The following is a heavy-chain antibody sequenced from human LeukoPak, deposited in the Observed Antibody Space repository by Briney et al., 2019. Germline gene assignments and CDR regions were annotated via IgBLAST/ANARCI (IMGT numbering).Heavy chain of an antibody. CDR3: AKDSMIYSYGLFDY. CDR2: ISGSGGST. D-gene: IGHD5-18*01. J-gene: IGHJ4*02. Sequence: SGGSLRLSCAASGFTFSSYAMSWVRQAPGKGLEWVPAISGSGGSTYYADSVKGRFTISRDNSKNTLYLQMNSLRAEDTAVYYCAKDSMIYSYGLFDYWGQGTLVTVSS. V-gene: IGHV3-23*01. CDR1: GFTFSSYA.